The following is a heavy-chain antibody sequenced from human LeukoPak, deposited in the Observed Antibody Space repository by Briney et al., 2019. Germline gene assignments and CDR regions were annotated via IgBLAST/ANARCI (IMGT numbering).Heavy chain of an antibody. CDR2: INPNSGGT. Sequence: GASVKVSCKASGYTFTGYYMHWVRQAPGQGLEWMGWINPNSGGTNYAQKFQGRVTMTRDTSISTAYMELSRLRSDDTAVYYCARDGALVVAATHLHGMDVWGQGTTVTVSS. J-gene: IGHJ6*02. CDR3: ARDGALVVAATHLHGMDV. V-gene: IGHV1-2*02. D-gene: IGHD2-15*01. CDR1: GYTFTGYY.